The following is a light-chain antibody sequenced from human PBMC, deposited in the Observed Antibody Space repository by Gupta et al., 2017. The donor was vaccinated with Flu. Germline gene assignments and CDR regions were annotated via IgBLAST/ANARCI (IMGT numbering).Light chain of an antibody. J-gene: IGKJ4*01. Sequence: QQRPGKAPKFLIYAASTLQSGVPSRFSGSGSGTHFTLTISSLQPEDFGTYYCQQRDTTPLTFGGGTKVEIK. CDR2: AAS. CDR3: QQRDTTPLT. V-gene: IGKV1-39*01.